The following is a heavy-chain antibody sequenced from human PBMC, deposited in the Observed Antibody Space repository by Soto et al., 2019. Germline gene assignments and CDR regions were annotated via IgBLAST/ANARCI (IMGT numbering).Heavy chain of an antibody. CDR1: GGTFSNYT. V-gene: IGHV1-69*08. CDR3: ARDPPGYCSTTVCLGPYFGS. J-gene: IGHJ4*02. Sequence: QVQLVQSGAEVKKPGSSVKVSCKASGGTFSNYTISWVRQAPGQGLEWMGRVISILGISNYAQSFQGRVTVTADTSTGTVYMELRSLRSEDAAVYYCARDPPGYCSTTVCLGPYFGSWGQGTLVTVSA. CDR2: VISILGIS. D-gene: IGHD2-8*01.